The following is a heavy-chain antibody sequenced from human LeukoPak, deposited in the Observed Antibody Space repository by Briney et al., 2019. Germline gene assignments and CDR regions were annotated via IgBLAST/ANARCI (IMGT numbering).Heavy chain of an antibody. CDR1: GFTVSSNY. V-gene: IGHV3-66*01. J-gene: IGHJ4*02. CDR2: IYSGGST. D-gene: IGHD1-26*01. Sequence: GGSLRLSCAASGFTVSSNYMSWVRQAPGEGLEWVSVIYSGGSTYYADSVKGRFTISRDNSKNTLYLQMNSLRAEATAVYYCARDRYYYFDYWGQGTLVTVSS. CDR3: ARDRYYYFDY.